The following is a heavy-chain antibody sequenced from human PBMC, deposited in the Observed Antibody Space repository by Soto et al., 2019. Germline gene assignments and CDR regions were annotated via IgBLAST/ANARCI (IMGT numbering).Heavy chain of an antibody. V-gene: IGHV4-31*03. CDR3: ARARSRCGAACFDY. J-gene: IGHJ4*02. CDR1: SASISSADYY. D-gene: IGHD2-21*02. CDR2: IYYSGST. Sequence: QVQLQESGPGLVKPSQTLSLTCTVSSASISSADYYWSWIRQHPGKGLEWIAYIYYSGSTSYNPSLKSRVIXXMXTXXDQFSLTLTSGTAADTAVYYCARARSRCGAACFDYWGQGTLVTVSS.